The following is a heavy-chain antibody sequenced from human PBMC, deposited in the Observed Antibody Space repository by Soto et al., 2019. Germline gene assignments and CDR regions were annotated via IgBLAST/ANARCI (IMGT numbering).Heavy chain of an antibody. J-gene: IGHJ6*02. CDR3: AKDRQGMDV. Sequence: ESGGGVVQPARSLRLSCAASGFPFSRYGMHWVRQAPGKGLEWVAFISYDGSTQYYVDSVKGRFTISRDNSKNTLYLQMNSLRVEDTALYYCAKDRQGMDVWGQGTTVIVSS. V-gene: IGHV3-30*18. CDR2: ISYDGSTQ. CDR1: GFPFSRYG.